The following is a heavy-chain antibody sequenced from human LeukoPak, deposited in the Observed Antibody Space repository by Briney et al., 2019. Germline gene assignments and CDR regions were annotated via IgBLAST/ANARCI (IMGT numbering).Heavy chain of an antibody. Sequence: PGGSLRLSCAASGFTFSSYWISWVRQAPGKGLEWVANIKEEGSEKNYVDSVKGRFTISRENAKNSMYLQMNSLRAEDTAAYYCARGGGRHVEYWGQGDLVTVSS. CDR3: ARGGGRHVEY. J-gene: IGHJ4*02. CDR1: GFTFSSYW. V-gene: IGHV3-7*05. CDR2: IKEEGSEK. D-gene: IGHD2/OR15-2a*01.